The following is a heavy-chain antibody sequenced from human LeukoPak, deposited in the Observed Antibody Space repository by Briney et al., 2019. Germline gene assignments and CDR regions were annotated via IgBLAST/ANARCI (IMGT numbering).Heavy chain of an antibody. V-gene: IGHV3-23*01. D-gene: IGHD2-21*02. J-gene: IGHJ4*02. CDR3: AKNSPRYCGGDCPLDY. CDR1: GFTVSTNY. Sequence: GGSLRLSCAASGFTVSTNYMSWVRQAPGKGLEWVSAITGSGGSTYYADSVKGRFTISRDNSKNMLYLQMNSLRAEDTAVYYCAKNSPRYCGGDCPLDYWGQGTLVTVSS. CDR2: ITGSGGST.